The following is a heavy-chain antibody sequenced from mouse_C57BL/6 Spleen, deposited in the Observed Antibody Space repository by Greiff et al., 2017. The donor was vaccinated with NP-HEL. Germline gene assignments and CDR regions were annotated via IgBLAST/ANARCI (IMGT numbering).Heavy chain of an antibody. D-gene: IGHD1-1*01. CDR3: ARGCYYGRSLYFDG. CDR1: GFAIRGYC. CDR2: IDPEDGDT. V-gene: IGHV14-2*01. Sequence: LQQSGAELVKPGASVKLSCTASGFAIRGYCMNWVKQRPGKGLEWIGQIDPEDGDTKYAPKFKGKATITADTSSNTAYLQRSSLTSEYTAVYYGARGCYYGRSLYFDGGGTGTTVTVAA. J-gene: IGHJ1*03.